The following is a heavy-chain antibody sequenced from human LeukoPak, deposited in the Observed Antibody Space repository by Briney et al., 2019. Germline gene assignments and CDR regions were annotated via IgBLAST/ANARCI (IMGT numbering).Heavy chain of an antibody. CDR1: GFTFSSYS. V-gene: IGHV3-48*01. Sequence: PGGSLRLSCAASGFTFSSYSMNWVRQAPGKGLEWVSYISSSSSTIYYADSVKGRFTISSDNAKNSLYLQMNSLRAEDTAVYYCARDDYYGSGSFDYWGQGTLVTVSS. D-gene: IGHD3-10*01. CDR3: ARDDYYGSGSFDY. CDR2: ISSSSSTI. J-gene: IGHJ4*02.